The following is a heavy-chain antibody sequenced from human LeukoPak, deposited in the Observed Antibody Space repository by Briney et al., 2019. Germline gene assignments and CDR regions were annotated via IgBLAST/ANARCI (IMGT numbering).Heavy chain of an antibody. CDR2: ISGSGGST. D-gene: IGHD2-2*03. V-gene: IGHV3-23*01. Sequence: PGGSLRLSCAASGFTFSSYAMSWVRQAPGKGLEWVSAISGSGGSTYYADSVKGRFTISRDNSKNTLYLQMNSLRAEDTAVYYCAKGLDIVVVPAVPLLDYWGQGTLVTVSS. CDR1: GFTFSSYA. CDR3: AKGLDIVVVPAVPLLDY. J-gene: IGHJ4*02.